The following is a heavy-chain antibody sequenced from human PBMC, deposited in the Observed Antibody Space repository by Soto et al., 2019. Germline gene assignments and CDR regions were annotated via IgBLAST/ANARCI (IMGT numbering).Heavy chain of an antibody. V-gene: IGHV6-1*01. D-gene: IGHD2-2*01. CDR3: ARDIVVVPAAIDHYYYYMDV. J-gene: IGHJ6*03. Sequence: SQTLSLTCAISGDSVSSNSAAWNWIRQSPSRGLEWLGRTYYRSKWYNDYAVSVESRITINPDTSKNQFSLQLNSVTPEDTAVYYCARDIVVVPAAIDHYYYYMDVWGKGTTVTVSS. CDR1: GDSVSSNSAA. CDR2: TYYRSKWYN.